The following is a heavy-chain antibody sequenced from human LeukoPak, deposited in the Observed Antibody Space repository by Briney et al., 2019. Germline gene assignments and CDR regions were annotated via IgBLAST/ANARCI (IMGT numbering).Heavy chain of an antibody. CDR3: AREVSVVVPAAKRGANYYHGMDV. D-gene: IGHD2-2*01. V-gene: IGHV1-69*04. CDR1: GGTFSSYA. Sequence: SVKVSCKASGGTFSSYAISWVRQAPGQGLEWMGRIIPILGIANYAQKFQGRVTITADKSTSTAYMELSSLRSEDTAVYYCAREVSVVVPAAKRGANYYHGMDVWGQGTTVTVSS. J-gene: IGHJ6*02. CDR2: IIPILGIA.